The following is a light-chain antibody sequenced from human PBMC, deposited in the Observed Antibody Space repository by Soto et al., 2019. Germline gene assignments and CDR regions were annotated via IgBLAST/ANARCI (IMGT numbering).Light chain of an antibody. CDR3: ATWDDSLNGFYV. CDR1: TSNIGSNY. V-gene: IGLV1-47*01. CDR2: RNN. J-gene: IGLJ1*01. Sequence: VLTQPLSASGTPGQGVTISYSGSTSNIGSNYVYWYQQLPGTAPKLLIYRNNQRPSGVPDRFSGSKSGTSASLAISGLRSDDEVDYFCATWDDSLNGFYVFGTGTKVTVL.